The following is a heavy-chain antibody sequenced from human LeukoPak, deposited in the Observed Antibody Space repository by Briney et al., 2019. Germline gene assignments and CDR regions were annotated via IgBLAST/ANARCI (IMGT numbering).Heavy chain of an antibody. V-gene: IGHV4-39*01. CDR2: IYYSGST. J-gene: IGHJ4*02. CDR1: GGSISSSSYY. D-gene: IGHD5-18*01. Sequence: PSETLSLTCTVSGGSISSSSYYWGWIRQPPGKGLEWIGSIYYSGSTYYNPSLKSRVTIPVDTSKNQFSLKLSSVAAADTAVYYCARLGYSYGHIDYWGQGTLVTVSS. CDR3: ARLGYSYGHIDY.